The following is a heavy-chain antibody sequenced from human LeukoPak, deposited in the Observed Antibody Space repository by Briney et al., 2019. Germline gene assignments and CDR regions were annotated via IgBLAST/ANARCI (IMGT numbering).Heavy chain of an antibody. J-gene: IGHJ4*02. CDR1: GGSISSGSYY. Sequence: SQTLSLTCTVSGGSISSGSYYWSWIRQPAGKGLEWIGRIYTSGSTNYNPSLKSRVTISVDTSKNQFSLKLSSVTTADTAVYYCASLQAARDFFDYWGQGTLVTVSS. V-gene: IGHV4-61*02. CDR2: IYTSGST. CDR3: ASLQAARDFFDY. D-gene: IGHD6-6*01.